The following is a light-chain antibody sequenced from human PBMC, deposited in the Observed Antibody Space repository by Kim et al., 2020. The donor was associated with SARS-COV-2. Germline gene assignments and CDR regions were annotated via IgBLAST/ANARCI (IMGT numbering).Light chain of an antibody. CDR3: NTRDSGGYVV. Sequence: LGQIVTITCQGDSLRTYYASWYQQMPGQAPRLVIFGKNNRPSGIPDRFSGSNSDDTSSLTITGTQAEDEADYYCNTRDSGGYVVFGGGTKVTVL. V-gene: IGLV3-19*01. CDR2: GKN. CDR1: SLRTYY. J-gene: IGLJ2*01.